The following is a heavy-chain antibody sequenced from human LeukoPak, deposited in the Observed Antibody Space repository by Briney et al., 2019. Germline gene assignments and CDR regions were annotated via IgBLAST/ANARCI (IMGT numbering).Heavy chain of an antibody. CDR1: GFTFSGSA. Sequence: GGSLKLSRAASGFTFSGSAMHRVRQASGKGRGWVGRIRSKANSYATAYAASVKGRFTISRDDSKNTAYLQMNSLKTEDTAVYYCTSGRTVGATYRFDLWGQGTLVTVSS. CDR2: IRSKANSYAT. V-gene: IGHV3-73*01. J-gene: IGHJ5*02. D-gene: IGHD1-26*01. CDR3: TSGRTVGATYRFDL.